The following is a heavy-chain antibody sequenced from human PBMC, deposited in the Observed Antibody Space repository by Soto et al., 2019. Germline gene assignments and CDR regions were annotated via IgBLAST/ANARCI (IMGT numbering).Heavy chain of an antibody. J-gene: IGHJ6*02. Sequence: GGSLRLSCAASGFTFSSYAMHWVRQAPGKGLEWVAVISYDGSNKYYADSVKGRFTISRDNSKNTLYLQMNSLRAEDTAVYYCARDLSPQQWLVHYYYGMDVWGQGTTVTVSS. CDR1: GFTFSSYA. D-gene: IGHD6-19*01. CDR3: ARDLSPQQWLVHYYYGMDV. CDR2: ISYDGSNK. V-gene: IGHV3-30-3*01.